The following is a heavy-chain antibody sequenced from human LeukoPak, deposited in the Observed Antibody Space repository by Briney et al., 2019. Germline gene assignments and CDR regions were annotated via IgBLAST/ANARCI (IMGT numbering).Heavy chain of an antibody. CDR3: ARMVGGYSDVHFDH. CDR2: ISAYNGDT. J-gene: IGHJ4*02. Sequence: ASVTVSCKTSGYTFTSYGISWVRQAPGQGLEWMGWISAYNGDTNSAQSLQGRVTMTTDTSTSTAYMELRSLRSDDTAVYYCARMVGGYSDVHFDHWGQGTLVTVSS. CDR1: GYTFTSYG. V-gene: IGHV1-18*01. D-gene: IGHD2-15*01.